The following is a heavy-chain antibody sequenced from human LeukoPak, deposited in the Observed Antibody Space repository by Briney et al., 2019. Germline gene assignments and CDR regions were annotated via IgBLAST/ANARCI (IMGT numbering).Heavy chain of an antibody. V-gene: IGHV1-8*01. CDR1: GYTFTSYD. Sequence: ASVKVSCKASGYTFTSYDINWVRQATGQGLEWMGWMNPNSGNTGYAQKFQGRVTMTRDTSISTAYMELSRLRSDDTAVYYCARDWEYDFWSGYSKTFDYWGQGTLVTVSS. D-gene: IGHD3-3*01. CDR2: MNPNSGNT. CDR3: ARDWEYDFWSGYSKTFDY. J-gene: IGHJ4*02.